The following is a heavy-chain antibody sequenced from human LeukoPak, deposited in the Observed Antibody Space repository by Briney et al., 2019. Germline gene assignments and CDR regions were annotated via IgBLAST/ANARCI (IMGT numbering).Heavy chain of an antibody. V-gene: IGHV4-59*01. Sequence: PSETLSLTCTVSGGSMNTYYWTWIRQPPGKGLEWIAYIHYTGTAYYNPSLKSRVTISVDTSKNQFSLKLSSVTAADTAVYYCARARRQTYYFDYWGQGTLVTVSS. CDR3: ARARRQTYYFDY. CDR2: IHYTGTA. J-gene: IGHJ4*02. CDR1: GGSMNTYY.